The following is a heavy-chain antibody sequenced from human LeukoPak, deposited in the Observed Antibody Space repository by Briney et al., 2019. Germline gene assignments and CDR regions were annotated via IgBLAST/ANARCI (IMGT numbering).Heavy chain of an antibody. D-gene: IGHD3-22*01. J-gene: IGHJ4*02. CDR3: AREGSSGYYPY. V-gene: IGHV3-30*04. CDR1: GFTFSSYA. Sequence: PGRSLRLSCAASGFTFSSYAMHWVRQAPGKGLEWVAVISYDGSNKYYADSVKGRFTISSDNSKNTLYLQMNSLRAEDTAVYYCAREGSSGYYPYWGQGILVTVSS. CDR2: ISYDGSNK.